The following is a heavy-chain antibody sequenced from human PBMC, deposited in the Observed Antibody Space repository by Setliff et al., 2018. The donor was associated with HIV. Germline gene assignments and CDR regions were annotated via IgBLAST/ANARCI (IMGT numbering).Heavy chain of an antibody. CDR1: GESLSDYY. V-gene: IGHV4-34*01. CDR3: ARSFGNGNSRLGN. Sequence: SETLSLTCAVYGESLSDYYWSRIRQPPGKGLEWIGEINHNKSSDYNPSLKSRVTMSVDTSKNQFSLKLSSVTAADTAVYYCARSFGNGNSRLGNWGQGTLVTVSS. CDR2: INHNKSS. J-gene: IGHJ4*02. D-gene: IGHD2-8*01.